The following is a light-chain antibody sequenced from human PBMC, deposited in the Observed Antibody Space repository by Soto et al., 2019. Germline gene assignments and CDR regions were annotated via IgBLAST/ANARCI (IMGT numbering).Light chain of an antibody. Sequence: QSVLTQPPSVSGAPGQRVTISCTGSSSNNGAGYDVHWYQQLPGTAPKLLIYGNSNRPSGVPDRFSGSKSGTSASLAITGLQVEDEADYYCQSYDSSLSGSRVFGTGTKVTVL. CDR2: GNS. CDR3: QSYDSSLSGSRV. V-gene: IGLV1-40*01. J-gene: IGLJ1*01. CDR1: SSNNGAGYD.